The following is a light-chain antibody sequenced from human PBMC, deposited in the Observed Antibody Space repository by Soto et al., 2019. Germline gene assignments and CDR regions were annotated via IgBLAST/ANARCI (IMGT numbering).Light chain of an antibody. Sequence: EIVLTPSPGTLSLSPGERATLSCRASQSVSSSYLAWYQQKPGQAPRLLIYGASSRATGIPARFSGSGSGTDFTLTINRLEPEDFAVYYCQLYGSSPFTFGPGTKVDIK. CDR2: GAS. V-gene: IGKV3-20*01. CDR3: QLYGSSPFT. CDR1: QSVSSSY. J-gene: IGKJ3*01.